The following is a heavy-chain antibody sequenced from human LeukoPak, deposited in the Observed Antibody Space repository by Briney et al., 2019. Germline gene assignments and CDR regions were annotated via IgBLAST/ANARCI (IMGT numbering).Heavy chain of an antibody. CDR2: INPNSGGT. CDR1: GYTFTGYY. J-gene: IGHJ5*02. Sequence: GASVKVSCKASGYTFTGYYMHWVRQAPGQGLEWMGWINPNSGGTNYAQKFQGRVTMTRDTSISTAYMELSRLRSDDTAVYYCARSYRRWLQLRDNWFDPWGQGTLVTVSS. CDR3: ARSYRRWLQLRDNWFDP. V-gene: IGHV1-2*02. D-gene: IGHD5-24*01.